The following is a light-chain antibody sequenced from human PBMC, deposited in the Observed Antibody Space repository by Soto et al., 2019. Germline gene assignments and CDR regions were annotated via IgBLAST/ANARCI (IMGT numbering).Light chain of an antibody. CDR2: AAS. CDR3: QQSIDHPVT. CDR1: QSIGTF. V-gene: IGKV1-39*01. J-gene: IGKJ5*01. Sequence: DIQMTQSPSSLSASVGDRVSITCRASQSIGTFLNWFQQKPGEAPNLLIYAASTLHSGVPSRFSRRGSGTDFLLTIRSLQPEDFATYYCQQSIDHPVTFGQGTRLDI.